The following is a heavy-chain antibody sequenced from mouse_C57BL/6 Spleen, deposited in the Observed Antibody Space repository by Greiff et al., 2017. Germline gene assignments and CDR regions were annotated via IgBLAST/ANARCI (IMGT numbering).Heavy chain of an antibody. J-gene: IGHJ3*01. Sequence: QVQLQQPGAELVKPGASVKMSCKASGYTFTSYWITWVKQRPGQGLEWIGDIYPGSGSTNYNEKFKSKATLTVDTSSSTAYMQLSSLTSEDSAVYYCAREGSTDYYVNGGFAYWGQVTLVTVSA. CDR2: IYPGSGST. CDR1: GYTFTSYW. D-gene: IGHD2-1*01. V-gene: IGHV1-55*01. CDR3: AREGSTDYYVNGGFAY.